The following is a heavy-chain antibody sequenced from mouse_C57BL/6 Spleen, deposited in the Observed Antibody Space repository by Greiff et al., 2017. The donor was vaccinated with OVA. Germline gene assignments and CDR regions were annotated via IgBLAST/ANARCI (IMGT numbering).Heavy chain of an antibody. D-gene: IGHD1-1*01. J-gene: IGHJ1*03. V-gene: IGHV1-22*01. CDR3: ARETKYGSYWYFDV. CDR2: ITPNNGGT. CDR1: GYTFTDYN. Sequence: VQLQQSGPELVKPGASVKMSCKASGYTFTDYNMHWVKQSHGKSLEWIGYITPNNGGTSYNQKFKGKATLTVNKSSSTAYMALSSLTSEDSAVYYGARETKYGSYWYFDVWGTGTTVTVSS.